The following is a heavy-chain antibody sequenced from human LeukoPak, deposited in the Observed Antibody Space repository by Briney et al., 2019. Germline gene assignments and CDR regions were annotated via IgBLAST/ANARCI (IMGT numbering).Heavy chain of an antibody. V-gene: IGHV4-34*01. CDR2: INHSGST. D-gene: IGHD2-15*01. CDR3: ARWRDCSGGSCYPNDAFDI. CDR1: GGSFSGYY. Sequence: PSETLSLTCAVYGGSFSGYYWSWIRQPPGKGLEWIGEINHSGSTNYNPSLKNRVTISVDTSKNQFSLKLSSVTAADTAVYYCARWRDCSGGSCYPNDAFDIWGQGTMVTVSS. J-gene: IGHJ3*02.